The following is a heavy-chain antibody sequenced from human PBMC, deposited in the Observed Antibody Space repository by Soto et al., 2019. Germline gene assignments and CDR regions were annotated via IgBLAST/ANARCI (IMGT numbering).Heavy chain of an antibody. V-gene: IGHV3-30*18. CDR1: GFSFSTHG. D-gene: IGHD3-10*01. J-gene: IGHJ6*02. CDR2: ISYDGFIK. CDR3: AKDLKASGGHSGTLNYYYGMDV. Sequence: QVQLVESGGGVVQPGRSLRLSCASSGFSFSTHGMQWVRQAPGKGLEWVAIISYDGFIKYSADDVKGRFIIPRDNSKNTLFLQMDSLRAEDSAVYYCAKDLKASGGHSGTLNYYYGMDVWGQGTTVIVSS.